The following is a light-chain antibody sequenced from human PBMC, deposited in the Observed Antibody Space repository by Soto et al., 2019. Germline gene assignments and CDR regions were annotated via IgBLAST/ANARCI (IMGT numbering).Light chain of an antibody. CDR1: QRVNNN. V-gene: IGKV3-15*01. CDR2: GAS. J-gene: IGKJ2*01. CDR3: QQYNNWPPDYT. Sequence: EIVMTQSPATLSVSPGQRANLSCRASQRVNNNVAWCQQKPGQAPRLLIYGASTRATAIPARFSGSGSGTDFTLTISSLQSEDSAVYSCQQYNNWPPDYTFGQGTKLEIK.